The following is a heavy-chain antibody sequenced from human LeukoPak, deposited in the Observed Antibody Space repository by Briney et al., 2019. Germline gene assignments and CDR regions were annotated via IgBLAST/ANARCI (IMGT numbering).Heavy chain of an antibody. CDR2: LYYNGYT. Sequence: SETLSLTCTVTGDSINSSVYYWAWIRQPPGKGLVWIGSLYYNGYTYYNPSLKSRVTMSVDTSKNQFSLKLSSVTAADTAVYYCARDNVDTAMVGGNWFDPWGQGTLVTVSS. V-gene: IGHV4-39*07. CDR3: ARDNVDTAMVGGNWFDP. J-gene: IGHJ5*02. D-gene: IGHD5-18*01. CDR1: GDSINSSVYY.